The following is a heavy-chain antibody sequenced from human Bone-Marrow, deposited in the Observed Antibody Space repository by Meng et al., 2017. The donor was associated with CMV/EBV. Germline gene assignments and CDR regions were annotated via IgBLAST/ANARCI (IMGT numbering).Heavy chain of an antibody. Sequence: SGFTFSDYDFHWVRQGPGKGLEWVSAIGTIGDTYYPDSVRGRFTISRDRNSLFLQMNSLRGGDTAVYYCARETPDGTTRGWYFDLWGRGTLVTVSS. J-gene: IGHJ2*01. D-gene: IGHD1-1*01. CDR2: IGTIGDT. V-gene: IGHV3-13*01. CDR3: ARETPDGTTRGWYFDL. CDR1: GFTFSDYD.